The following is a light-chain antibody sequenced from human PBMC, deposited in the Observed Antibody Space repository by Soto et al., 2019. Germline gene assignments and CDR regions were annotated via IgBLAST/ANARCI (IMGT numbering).Light chain of an antibody. CDR3: QQSYSTLRS. CDR2: DAS. CDR1: QSISQW. J-gene: IGKJ1*01. V-gene: IGKV1-39*01. Sequence: DIQMTQSPSTLSASVGDRVAITCRASQSISQWVAWYQQKPGRAPELLIYDASSLQSGVPSRFSGSGSGTDFTLTISSLQPEDFATYDCQQSYSTLRSFGRATKVEIK.